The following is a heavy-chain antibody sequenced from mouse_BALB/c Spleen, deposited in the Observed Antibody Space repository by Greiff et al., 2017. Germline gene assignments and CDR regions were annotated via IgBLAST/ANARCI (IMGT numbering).Heavy chain of an antibody. V-gene: IGHV1S29*02. CDR3: ARGLIKGYFDV. D-gene: IGHD2-4*01. CDR1: GYTFTDYN. Sequence: VQLQQSGPELVKPGASVKISCKASGYTFTDYNMHWVKQSHGKSLEWIGYIYPYNGDTFYNQKFKGKATLTVDKSSSTAHMELRSLASEDSAVYYCARGLIKGYFDVWGAGTTVTVSS. J-gene: IGHJ1*01. CDR2: IYPYNGDT.